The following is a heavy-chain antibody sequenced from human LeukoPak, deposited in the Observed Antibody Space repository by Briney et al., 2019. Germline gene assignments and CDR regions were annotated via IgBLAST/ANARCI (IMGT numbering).Heavy chain of an antibody. CDR3: ARGEYVWGSYRANWFDP. D-gene: IGHD3-16*02. J-gene: IGHJ5*02. Sequence: SETLSLTCTVSGGSISSSSYYWGWIRQPPGKGLEWIGSIYYSGGTYYNPSLKSRVTISVDTSKNQFSLKLSSVTAADTAVYYCARGEYVWGSYRANWFDPWGQGTLVTVSS. CDR2: IYYSGGT. CDR1: GGSISSSSYY. V-gene: IGHV4-39*07.